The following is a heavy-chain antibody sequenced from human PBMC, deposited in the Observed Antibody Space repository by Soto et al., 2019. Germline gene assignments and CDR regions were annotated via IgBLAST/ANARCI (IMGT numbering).Heavy chain of an antibody. CDR1: GGTFGSYA. D-gene: IGHD6-6*01. V-gene: IGHV1-69*01. J-gene: IGHJ5*02. CDR2: IIPIFGTA. Sequence: QVQLVQSGAEVKKPGSSVKVSCKASGGTFGSYAISWVRQAPGQGLEWMGGIIPIFGTANYAQKFQGRVTITADESTSTAYMELSSLRSEDTAVYYCAREISSSLFNWFDPWGQGTLVTVSS. CDR3: AREISSSLFNWFDP.